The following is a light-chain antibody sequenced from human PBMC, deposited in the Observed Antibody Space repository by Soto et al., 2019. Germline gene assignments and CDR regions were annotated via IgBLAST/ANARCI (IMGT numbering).Light chain of an antibody. V-gene: IGLV2-14*03. J-gene: IGLJ1*01. CDR1: SSDVGSYNY. CDR2: DVS. Sequence: QSALTQPASVSGSPGQSITISCTGTSSDVGSYNYVSWYQQHPGRAPKFMIYDVSNRLSGVSNRFSGSKSGNTASLTISGLQAEDEADYYCSSYTTGSTYVFGTGTKVTVL. CDR3: SSYTTGSTYV.